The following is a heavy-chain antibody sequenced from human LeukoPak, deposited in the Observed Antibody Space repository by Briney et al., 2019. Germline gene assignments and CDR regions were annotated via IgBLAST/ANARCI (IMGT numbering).Heavy chain of an antibody. CDR2: INHSGST. CDR3: ASPPGGRQYVRHFQH. D-gene: IGHD1-14*01. V-gene: IGHV4-34*01. J-gene: IGHJ1*01. CDR1: GGSFSGYY. Sequence: SETLSLTCAVYGGSFSGYYWSWIRQPPGKGLEWIGEINHSGSTNYNPSLKSRVTISVDTSKNQFSLKLSSVTAADTAVYYCASPPGGRQYVRHFQHWGQGTLVTVSS.